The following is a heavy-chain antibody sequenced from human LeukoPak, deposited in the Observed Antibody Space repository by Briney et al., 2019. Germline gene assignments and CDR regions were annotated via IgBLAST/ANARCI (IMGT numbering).Heavy chain of an antibody. CDR3: ATSVTSSSGWYYGY. D-gene: IGHD6-19*01. CDR1: GGSISSLSYY. Sequence: KASETLSLTCSVSGGSISSLSYYWGWVRQPPGKGLEWIGSIYYGGRTYYNPSLKSRVTMPVDTSKNQFSLKLSSVTAADTAIYYCATSVTSSSGWYYGYWGQGSLVTVSS. J-gene: IGHJ4*02. CDR2: IYYGGRT. V-gene: IGHV4-39*01.